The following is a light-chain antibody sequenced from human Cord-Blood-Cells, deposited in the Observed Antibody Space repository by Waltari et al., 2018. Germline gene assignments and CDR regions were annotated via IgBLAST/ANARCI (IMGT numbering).Light chain of an antibody. CDR2: DAS. CDR3: QQRSNWPPIT. CDR1: QSVSSY. J-gene: IGKJ5*01. Sequence: ILLPQSPATLSLSPGERATLSCRASQSVSSYLAWYQQKPGQAPRLLIYDASNRATGIPARFSGSGSGTDFTLTISSLEPEDFAVYYCQQRSNWPPITFGQGTRLEIK. V-gene: IGKV3-11*01.